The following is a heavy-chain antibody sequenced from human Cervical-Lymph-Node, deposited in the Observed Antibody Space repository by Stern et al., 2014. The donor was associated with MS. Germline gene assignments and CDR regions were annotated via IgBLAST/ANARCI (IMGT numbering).Heavy chain of an antibody. Sequence: VQLVESGGGLVQPGGSLRLSCAASEFTFSNYGMNWVRQAPGKGLEWVSYISGSGTNIYYADSVKGRFTIYRDNAKKSQYLTMNSLRDEDTAVYYCARVYKWHSDSGGQGTLVTVS. D-gene: IGHD1-20*01. CDR2: ISGSGTNI. V-gene: IGHV3-48*02. J-gene: IGHJ4*02. CDR3: ARVYKWHSDS. CDR1: EFTFSNYG.